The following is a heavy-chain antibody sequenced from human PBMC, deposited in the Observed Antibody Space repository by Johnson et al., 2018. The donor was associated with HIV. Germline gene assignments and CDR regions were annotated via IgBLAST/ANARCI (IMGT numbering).Heavy chain of an antibody. CDR1: GFTFSSYG. Sequence: VQLVESGGGVVQPGGSLRLSCAASGFTFSSYGMHWVRQAPGKGLEWVANIKQDGSEKYYVDSVKGRFTISRDNSKNTLYLQMNSLRAEDTAVYYCARDKGHAFDIWGQGTMVTVSS. CDR3: ARDKGHAFDI. V-gene: IGHV3-7*01. J-gene: IGHJ3*02. CDR2: IKQDGSEK.